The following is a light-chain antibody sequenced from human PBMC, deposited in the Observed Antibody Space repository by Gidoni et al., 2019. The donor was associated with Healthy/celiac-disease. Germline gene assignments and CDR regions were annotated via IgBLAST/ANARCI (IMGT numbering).Light chain of an antibody. CDR2: EVS. Sequence: QSDLTQPPAASGSPGQSVTISCTGTSSDVGGYNYVSRYQQHPGKAPKLMIYEVSTRPAGVPDRFSGSKSGNTASLTVSALQAEDEADYYCSSYAGSNNLVFGGGTKLTVL. CDR1: SSDVGGYNY. J-gene: IGLJ3*02. CDR3: SSYAGSNNLV. V-gene: IGLV2-8*01.